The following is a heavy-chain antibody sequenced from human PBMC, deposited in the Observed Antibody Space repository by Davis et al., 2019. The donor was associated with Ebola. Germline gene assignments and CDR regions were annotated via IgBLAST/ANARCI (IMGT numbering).Heavy chain of an antibody. J-gene: IGHJ6*03. CDR1: GYTFTGYY. Sequence: ASVKVSCKASGYTFTGYYMHWVRQAPGQGLEWMGWINPNSGGTNYAQKFQGWATMTRDTSISTAYMELSRLRSDDTAVYYCARENLLRYNWNYGENYYYYYMDVWGKGTTVTVSS. V-gene: IGHV1-2*04. D-gene: IGHD1-7*01. CDR3: ARENLLRYNWNYGENYYYYYMDV. CDR2: INPNSGGT.